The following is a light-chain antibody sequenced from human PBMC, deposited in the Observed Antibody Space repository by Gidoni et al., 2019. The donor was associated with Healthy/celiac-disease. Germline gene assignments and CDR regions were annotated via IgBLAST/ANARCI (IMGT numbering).Light chain of an antibody. CDR3: AAWDDSLLWV. V-gene: IGLV1-44*01. CDR1: SSNIGSNT. CDR2: SNN. Sequence: QSVLTQPHSASGTPGQRVTIPCSGSSSNIGSNTVNWYQKLPGTAPKLLIYSNNQRPSGVPDRFSGSKSGTSASLAISGLQSEDEADYYCAAWDDSLLWVFGGGTKLTVL. J-gene: IGLJ3*02.